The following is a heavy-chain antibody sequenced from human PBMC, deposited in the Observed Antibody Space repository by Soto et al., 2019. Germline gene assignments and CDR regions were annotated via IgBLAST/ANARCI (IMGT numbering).Heavy chain of an antibody. D-gene: IGHD6-6*01. CDR3: ARDYYSSSLNYYYGMDV. Sequence: PGGSLRLSCAASGFTFSSYGMHWVRQAPGKGLEWVAVIWYDGSNKYYADSVKGRFTISRDNSKNTLYLQMNSLRAEDTAVYYCARDYYSSSLNYYYGMDVWGQGTTVTVSS. J-gene: IGHJ6*02. CDR1: GFTFSSYG. CDR2: IWYDGSNK. V-gene: IGHV3-33*01.